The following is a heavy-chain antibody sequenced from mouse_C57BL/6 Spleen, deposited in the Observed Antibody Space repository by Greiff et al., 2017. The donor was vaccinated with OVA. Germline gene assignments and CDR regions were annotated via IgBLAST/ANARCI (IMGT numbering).Heavy chain of an antibody. Sequence: QVQLQQSGAELVKPGASVKISCKASGYAFSSYWMNWVKQRPGKGLAWIGQIYPGDGDTNYNGKFKGKATLTADKSSSTAYMQLSSLTSEDSAVYFCARSGLSYAMDYWGQGTSVTVSS. CDR3: ARSGLSYAMDY. V-gene: IGHV1-80*01. CDR1: GYAFSSYW. D-gene: IGHD3-2*02. CDR2: IYPGDGDT. J-gene: IGHJ4*01.